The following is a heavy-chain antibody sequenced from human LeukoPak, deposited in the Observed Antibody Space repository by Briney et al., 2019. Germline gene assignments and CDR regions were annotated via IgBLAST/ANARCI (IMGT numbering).Heavy chain of an antibody. CDR2: INHSGST. J-gene: IGHJ6*02. CDR1: GGSFSGYY. Sequence: SETLSLTCAVYGGSFSGYYWSWIRQPPGKGLEWIGEINHSGSTNYNPSLKSRVTISVDTSKNQFSLKLSSVAAADTAVYYCARTSTWGYYYYGMDVWGQGTTVTVSS. CDR3: ARTSTWGYYYYGMDV. V-gene: IGHV4-34*01. D-gene: IGHD1-26*01.